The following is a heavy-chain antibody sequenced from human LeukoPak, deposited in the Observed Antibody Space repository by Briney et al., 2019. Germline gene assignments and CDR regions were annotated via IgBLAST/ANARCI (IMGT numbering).Heavy chain of an antibody. J-gene: IGHJ4*02. CDR1: GFTFSSYA. V-gene: IGHV3-23*01. CDR3: ASQHDYGDYGDFDY. D-gene: IGHD4-17*01. Sequence: GGSLRLSCAASGFTFSSYAMSWVRQAPGKGLEWVSAISGSGGSTYCADSVKGRFTISRDNAKNSLYLQMNSLRAEDTAVYYCASQHDYGDYGDFDYWGQGTLVTVSS. CDR2: ISGSGGST.